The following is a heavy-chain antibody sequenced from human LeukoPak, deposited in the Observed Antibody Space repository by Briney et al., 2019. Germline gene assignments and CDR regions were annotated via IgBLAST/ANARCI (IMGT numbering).Heavy chain of an antibody. D-gene: IGHD1-26*01. CDR3: ARGRPGVGVRKAGKFDP. J-gene: IGHJ5*02. CDR1: GGSFSGYY. Sequence: SETLPLTYAVYGGSFSGYYWSWIRQPPGKGLEWIGEINHSGSTNYNPSLKSRVTISVDTSKNQFSLKLSSVTAADTAVYYCARGRPGVGVRKAGKFDPWGQGTLVTVSS. CDR2: INHSGST. V-gene: IGHV4-34*01.